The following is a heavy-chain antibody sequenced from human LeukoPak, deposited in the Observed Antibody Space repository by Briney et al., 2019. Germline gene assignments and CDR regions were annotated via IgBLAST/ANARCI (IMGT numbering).Heavy chain of an antibody. CDR1: GVSITSYY. Sequence: ASETLSLTCSVSGVSITSYYWNWIRQSPGKGLEWLGNIHSRGTTNYNPSLKSRVTLSLDTSKSQFALKVTSVTAADTAVYYCARDEYGDFQGFDFWGQGTRVTVSS. D-gene: IGHD4-17*01. V-gene: IGHV4-59*13. CDR2: IHSRGTT. CDR3: ARDEYGDFQGFDF. J-gene: IGHJ4*02.